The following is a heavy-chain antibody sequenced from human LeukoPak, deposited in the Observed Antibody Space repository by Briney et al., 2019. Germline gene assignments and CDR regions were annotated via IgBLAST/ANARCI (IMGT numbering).Heavy chain of an antibody. CDR3: ARDKGYAFDN. CDR2: ISPNSGDT. D-gene: IGHD5-18*01. J-gene: IGHJ4*02. CDR1: GYTFSSHG. Sequence: ASVKVSCKTAGYTFSSHGISWVRQAPGQGLEWMGWISPNSGDTKFAQKFQGRVSLTTETSTHTAYMELRSLRFDDTATYYCARDKGYAFDNWGQGTLVTVSS. V-gene: IGHV1-18*01.